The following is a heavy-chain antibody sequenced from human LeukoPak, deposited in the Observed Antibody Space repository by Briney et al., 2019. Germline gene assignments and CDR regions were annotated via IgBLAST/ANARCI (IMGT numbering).Heavy chain of an antibody. CDR2: IYSSGTT. D-gene: IGHD5-24*01. V-gene: IGHV3-53*01. CDR1: GFTVSSNY. J-gene: IGHJ4*02. Sequence: GGSLRLSCAASGFTVSSNYMSWVRQAPGKGLEWVSVIYSSGTTYYADSVQGRFTISRDNSKHTVYLQMNSLRAEDTAMHYCARGITRNYFDYWGQGTLVTVSS. CDR3: ARGITRNYFDY.